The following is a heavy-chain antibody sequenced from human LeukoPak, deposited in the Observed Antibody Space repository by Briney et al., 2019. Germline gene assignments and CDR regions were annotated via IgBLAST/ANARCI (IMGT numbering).Heavy chain of an antibody. CDR3: ARDAYYYDSSGYYGFSVDY. V-gene: IGHV1-46*01. J-gene: IGHJ4*02. CDR1: GYTFTSYY. Sequence: ASVKVSCKASGYTFTSYYMHWVRQAPGPGLEWMGIINPSGGSTSDAQKVQGRVTMTRDAYTRTAYIELSSLRSEDTAVYYCARDAYYYDSSGYYGFSVDYSGQGTLVTVSS. CDR2: INPSGGST. D-gene: IGHD3-22*01.